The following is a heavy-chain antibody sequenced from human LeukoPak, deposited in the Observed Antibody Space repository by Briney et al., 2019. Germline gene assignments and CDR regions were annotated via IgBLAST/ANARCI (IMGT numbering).Heavy chain of an antibody. CDR3: ARRGWDSSPGGFDP. J-gene: IGHJ5*02. CDR2: IYHSGST. Sequence: PSETLSLTCAVSGGSISSSNWWSWVRQPPGKGLEWIGEIYHSGSTNYNPSLKSRVTISVDKSKNQFSLKLSSVTAADTAVYYCARRGWDSSPGGFDPWGQGTLVTVSS. V-gene: IGHV4-4*02. CDR1: GGSISSSNW. D-gene: IGHD3-22*01.